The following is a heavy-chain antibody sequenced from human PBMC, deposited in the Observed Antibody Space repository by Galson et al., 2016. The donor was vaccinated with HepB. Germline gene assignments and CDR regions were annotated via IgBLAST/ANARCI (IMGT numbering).Heavy chain of an antibody. V-gene: IGHV5-10-1*01. J-gene: IGHJ4*02. CDR2: IDPGDSYT. D-gene: IGHD5-18*01. Sequence: QSGAEVKKPGESLRISCKGSGYSFTSYYITWVRQMPGKGLEWMGTIDPGDSYTNYSPSFQGHVTISADKSISTAYLQWSSLKASDTAMYYCARRWGRTYGYGYWGQGTLVTVSS. CDR3: ARRWGRTYGYGY. CDR1: GYSFTSYY.